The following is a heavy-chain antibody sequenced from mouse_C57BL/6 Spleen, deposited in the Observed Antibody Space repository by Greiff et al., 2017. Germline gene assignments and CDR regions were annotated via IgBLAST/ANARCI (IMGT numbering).Heavy chain of an antibody. Sequence: QVQLQQSGAELVKPGASVKMSCKASGYTFTSYWITWVKQRPGQGLEWIGGIYPGSGSTNYNEKFKSKATLTVDTSSSTAYMQLSSLTSEDSAVYDCARKGTAQAKDAMDYWGQGTSVTVSS. V-gene: IGHV1-55*01. D-gene: IGHD3-2*02. J-gene: IGHJ4*01. CDR1: GYTFTSYW. CDR3: ARKGTAQAKDAMDY. CDR2: IYPGSGST.